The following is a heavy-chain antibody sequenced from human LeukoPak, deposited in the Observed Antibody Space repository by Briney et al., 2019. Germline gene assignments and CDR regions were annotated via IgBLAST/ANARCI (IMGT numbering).Heavy chain of an antibody. Sequence: ASVKVSCKVSGYTLTELSMHWVRQAAGKGVEWMGGFDPEDGETIYAQKFQGRVTMNEDTSTDTAYMEPSSLSSEATAVYYCAPCHRQAAVRNWFDPWGQGTLVTVSS. V-gene: IGHV1-24*01. CDR1: GYTLTELS. D-gene: IGHD6-13*01. CDR3: APCHRQAAVRNWFDP. CDR2: FDPEDGET. J-gene: IGHJ5*02.